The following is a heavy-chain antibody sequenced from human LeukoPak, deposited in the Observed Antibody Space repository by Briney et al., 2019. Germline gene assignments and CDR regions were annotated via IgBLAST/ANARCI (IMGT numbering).Heavy chain of an antibody. V-gene: IGHV4-59*12. Sequence: PSETLSLTCTVSGGSITTYDWSWIRQPPGKGLEWIGYIYYSGSTNYNPSLKSRVTISVDTSKNQFSLKLSSVTAADTAVYYCAREGGPYRPVDYSGQGTLVTVSS. CDR3: AREGGPYRPVDY. CDR2: IYYSGST. CDR1: GGSITTYD. J-gene: IGHJ4*02.